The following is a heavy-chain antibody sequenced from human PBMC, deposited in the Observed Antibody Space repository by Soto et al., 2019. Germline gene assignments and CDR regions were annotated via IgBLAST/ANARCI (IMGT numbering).Heavy chain of an antibody. CDR2: IMKSGSYI. CDR3: AREAAGYSEYFDS. D-gene: IGHD6-25*01. J-gene: IGHJ4*02. Sequence: GSRWPSFGGDGLRWSDYSLSWVRRPPGKGLARVSSIMKSGSYIYYADSLACRLTISRGNSRDAVYLQMSALRAGGTAIYYCAREAAGYSEYFDSWGQGKLVTISS. V-gene: IGHV3-21*01. CDR1: GLRWSDYS.